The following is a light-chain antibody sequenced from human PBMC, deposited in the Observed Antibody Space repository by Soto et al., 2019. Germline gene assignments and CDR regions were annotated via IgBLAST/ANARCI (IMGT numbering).Light chain of an antibody. CDR1: QSVSSY. CDR2: DAS. V-gene: IGKV3-11*01. J-gene: IGKJ1*01. CDR3: QQYYSSRT. Sequence: EIVLTQSPATLSLSPGERATLSCRASQSVSSYLAWYQHKPGQAPRLLIYDASIRATGIPARFSGSGSGTDFTLTISRLEPEDFAVYYCQQYYSSRTFGQGTKVEMK.